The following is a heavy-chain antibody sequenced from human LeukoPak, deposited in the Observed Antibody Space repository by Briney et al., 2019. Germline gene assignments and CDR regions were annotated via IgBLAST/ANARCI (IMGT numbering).Heavy chain of an antibody. V-gene: IGHV3-23*01. CDR2: ISDNGGRT. CDR1: GFTFSGYA. D-gene: IGHD3-22*01. J-gene: IGHJ4*02. CDR3: ATDREGDPSAYYLV. Sequence: GGSLRLSCAASGFTFSGYAMSRVRQAPGKGLEWVSTISDNGGRTYYADSVKGRFTISRDNSKNTLFLQMNSLRAEDSAVYYCATDREGDPSAYYLVGGQGTLITVSS.